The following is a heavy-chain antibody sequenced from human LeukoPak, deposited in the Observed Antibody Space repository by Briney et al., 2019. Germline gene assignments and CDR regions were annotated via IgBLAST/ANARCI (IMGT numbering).Heavy chain of an antibody. D-gene: IGHD6-13*01. CDR3: ARGPLPSSSSWYKDY. Sequence: GASVKVSCKASGYTFTSYGISWVRQAPGQGLEWMGWISAYNGNTNYAQKFQGRVTMTRDTSISTAYMELSRLRSDDTAVYYCARGPLPSSSSWYKDYWGQGTLVTVS. V-gene: IGHV1-18*01. CDR2: ISAYNGNT. J-gene: IGHJ4*02. CDR1: GYTFTSYG.